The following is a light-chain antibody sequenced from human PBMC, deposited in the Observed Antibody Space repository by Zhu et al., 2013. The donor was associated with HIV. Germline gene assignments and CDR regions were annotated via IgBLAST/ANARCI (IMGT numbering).Light chain of an antibody. CDR3: QHYGSSRGT. J-gene: IGKJ3*01. CDR2: DAS. Sequence: EIVLTQSPGTLSLSPGETATLSCRASQSVGSRSLAWYQQKPGQAPRLLIYDASIRATGIADRFSGSGSGTDFTLTISRLEPEDFAVYYCQHYGSSRGTFGPGTKVDIK. V-gene: IGKV3-20*01. CDR1: QSVGSRS.